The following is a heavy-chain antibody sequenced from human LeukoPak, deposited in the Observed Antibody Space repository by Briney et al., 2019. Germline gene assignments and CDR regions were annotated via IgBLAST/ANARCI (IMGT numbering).Heavy chain of an antibody. Sequence: PSETLSLTCAVYGGSFSGYYWSWIRQPPGKGLEWIGEIYHSGSTNYNPSLKSRVTISVDTSKNQFSLKLSSVTAADTAVYYCARGLRDYWGQGTLVTVSS. CDR3: ARGLRDY. D-gene: IGHD5-12*01. J-gene: IGHJ4*02. CDR1: GGSFSGYY. V-gene: IGHV4-34*01. CDR2: IYHSGST.